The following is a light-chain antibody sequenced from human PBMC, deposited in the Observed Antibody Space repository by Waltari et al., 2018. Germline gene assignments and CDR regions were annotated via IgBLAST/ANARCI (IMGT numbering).Light chain of an antibody. J-gene: IGKJ1*01. CDR3: QQYNNYTPKT. V-gene: IGKV1-5*01. CDR1: QSISNW. Sequence: IQVTQSPSTLSASVGDRVTITCRATQSISNWLAWYQQKPGKAPKLLIYKASTLESGVPSRFSDSGSGTEFTLTISSLQPDDFATYFCQQYNNYTPKTFGQGTKVDIK. CDR2: KAS.